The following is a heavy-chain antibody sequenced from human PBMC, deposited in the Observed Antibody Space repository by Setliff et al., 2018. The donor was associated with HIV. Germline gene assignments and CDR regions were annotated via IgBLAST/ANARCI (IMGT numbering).Heavy chain of an antibody. D-gene: IGHD1-26*01. J-gene: IGHJ5*02. Sequence: ASVKVSCKASGYSFINYGISWVRQAPGQGPEWMGWISPYTGNTDYAPRLLGRVTMTTDTSTSTAYLELRSLTSDDTAVYYCARARLQGIVTAVGPRDNCLDPWGQGTRVTSPQ. CDR3: ARARLQGIVTAVGPRDNCLDP. CDR2: ISPYTGNT. V-gene: IGHV1-18*01. CDR1: GYSFINYG.